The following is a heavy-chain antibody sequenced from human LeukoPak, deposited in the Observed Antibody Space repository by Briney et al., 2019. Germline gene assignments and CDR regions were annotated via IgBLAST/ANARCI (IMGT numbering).Heavy chain of an antibody. V-gene: IGHV3-21*01. D-gene: IGHD2-15*01. J-gene: IGHJ4*02. CDR2: ISSSNSYI. CDR1: GFTFSIYG. Sequence: PGGSLRPSCAASGFTFSIYGMNWVRQAPGKGLEWVSSISSSNSYIYYADSVKGRFTISRDNAKNSLYLQMNSLRAEDTAVYYCAREGCSGGSCYFDYWGQGTLVTVSS. CDR3: AREGCSGGSCYFDY.